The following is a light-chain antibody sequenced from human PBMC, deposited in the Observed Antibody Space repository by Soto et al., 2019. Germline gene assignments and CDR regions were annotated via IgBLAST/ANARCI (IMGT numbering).Light chain of an antibody. CDR2: GAS. CDR1: ESVDIN. V-gene: IGKV3-15*01. J-gene: IGKJ1*01. Sequence: EIVLTQSPATLSVSPGERVTLSCMASESVDINLAWYQQKPGQAPRLLIYGASTRATDMPGTFSGRGSGTEFTLTISSLQSEDFAVYYCQQYKNWPRTFGQGTKVDIK. CDR3: QQYKNWPRT.